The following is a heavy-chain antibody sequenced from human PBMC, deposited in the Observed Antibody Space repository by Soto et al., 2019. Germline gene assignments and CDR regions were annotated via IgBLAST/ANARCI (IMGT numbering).Heavy chain of an antibody. V-gene: IGHV3-30*18. D-gene: IGHD6-13*01. J-gene: IGHJ4*02. CDR3: AKDGAIAAADYFFDY. CDR1: GFTFSNHA. Sequence: GGSLRLSCAASGFTFSNHAIHWVRQAPGKGLEWVAVIASDGKDKRYADSVKGRFTISRDNSKNTVYLQMNSLRGEDTAVYYCAKDGAIAAADYFFDYWGQGSLVTVSS. CDR2: IASDGKDK.